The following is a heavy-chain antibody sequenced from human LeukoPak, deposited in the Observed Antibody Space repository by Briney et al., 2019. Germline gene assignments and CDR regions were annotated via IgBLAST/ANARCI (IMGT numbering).Heavy chain of an antibody. CDR2: MNPNSGNT. V-gene: IGHV1-8*01. Sequence: EASVKVSCKASGYTFTSYDINWVRQATGQGLEWMGWMNPNSGNTGYAQKFQGRVTMTRNTSISTAYMELSSLRSEDTAVYYCARARWDFWSGYYAKSTDEFDYWGQGTLVTVSS. J-gene: IGHJ4*02. CDR3: ARARWDFWSGYYAKSTDEFDY. CDR1: GYTFTSYD. D-gene: IGHD3-3*01.